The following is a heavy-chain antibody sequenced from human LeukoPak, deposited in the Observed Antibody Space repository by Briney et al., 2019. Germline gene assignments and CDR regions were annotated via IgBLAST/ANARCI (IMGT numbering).Heavy chain of an antibody. CDR3: SGRDSSRSPRAY. Sequence: GVSLRLSCAASGLTFTDFWMNWVRLAPGRGLEWLANINPDGNEKYYVDSVKGRFAMSRDNAKNEVYLEMNSLRAEDTGVYYCSGRDSSRSPRAYWGQGTLVSVSS. CDR1: GLTFTDFW. D-gene: IGHD6-13*01. V-gene: IGHV3-7*01. CDR2: INPDGNEK. J-gene: IGHJ4*02.